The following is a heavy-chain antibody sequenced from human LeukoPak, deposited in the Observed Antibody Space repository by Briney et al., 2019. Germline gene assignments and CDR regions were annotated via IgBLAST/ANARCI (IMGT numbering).Heavy chain of an antibody. J-gene: IGHJ6*03. D-gene: IGHD1-1*01. CDR1: GYTFAGYY. Sequence: ASVKVSCKASGYTFAGYYMHWVRQAPGQGLEWMGRINPNSGGTNYAQKFQGRVTMTRDTSISTAYMELSRLRSDDTAVYYCARDRNVDYYYYYYMDVWGKGTTVTVSS. CDR3: ARDRNVDYYYYYYMDV. V-gene: IGHV1-2*06. CDR2: INPNSGGT.